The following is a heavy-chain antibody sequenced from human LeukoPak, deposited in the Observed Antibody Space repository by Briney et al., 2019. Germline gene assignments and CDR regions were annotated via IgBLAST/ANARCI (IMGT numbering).Heavy chain of an antibody. CDR3: ARDLGYSSGSNY. CDR1: GFTFSTFW. CDR2: ISGGSSFT. V-gene: IGHV3-21*01. J-gene: IGHJ4*02. Sequence: GGSLRLSCATSGFTFSTFWMHWVRQAPGKGLVWVSYISGGSSFTYYVDSVKGRFTISRDNAKNSLYLQMNSLRAEDTAVYYCARDLGYSSGSNYWGQGTRVTVSS. D-gene: IGHD6-19*01.